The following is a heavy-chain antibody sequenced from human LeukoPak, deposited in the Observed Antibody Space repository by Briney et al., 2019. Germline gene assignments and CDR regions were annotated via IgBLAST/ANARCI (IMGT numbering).Heavy chain of an antibody. CDR3: ARDRGWQFSGQYFLDH. J-gene: IGHJ4*02. Sequence: PSETLSLTCTVSGDSIRSYYWSWIRQPAGMGLEWIGRVYGSGSAEYNPSLKSRLTMSVDTSKSQFFLKLSSVTAADTAVYYCARDRGWQFSGQYFLDHWGQGTLVTVSS. D-gene: IGHD3-10*01. V-gene: IGHV4-4*07. CDR1: GDSIRSYY. CDR2: VYGSGSA.